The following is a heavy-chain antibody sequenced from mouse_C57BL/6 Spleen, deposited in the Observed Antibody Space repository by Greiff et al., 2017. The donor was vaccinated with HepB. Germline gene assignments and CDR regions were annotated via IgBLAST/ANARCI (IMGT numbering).Heavy chain of an antibody. CDR2: IDPSDSET. D-gene: IGHD1-1*01. V-gene: IGHV1-52*01. Sequence: QVQLQQPGAELVRPGSSVKLSCKASGYTFTSYWMHWVKQRPIQGLEWIGNIDPSDSETHYNQKFKDKATLTVDKSSSTAYMQLSSLTSEDSAVYYGARTYYGSSYEGFDYWGQGTTLTVSS. CDR3: ARTYYGSSYEGFDY. J-gene: IGHJ2*01. CDR1: GYTFTSYW.